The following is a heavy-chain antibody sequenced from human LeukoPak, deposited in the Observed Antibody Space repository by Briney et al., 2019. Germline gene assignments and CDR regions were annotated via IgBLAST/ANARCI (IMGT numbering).Heavy chain of an antibody. CDR2: IYPGDSDT. V-gene: IGHV5-51*01. J-gene: IGHJ4*02. Sequence: GESLKISCKGSGYSFTSYWIGWVRQMPGKVLEWMGIIYPGDSDTRYSPSFQGQITISADKSISTAYLQWSSLKASDTAMYYCARHADYVVVVTPPDYWGQGTLVTVSS. D-gene: IGHD3-22*01. CDR3: ARHADYVVVVTPPDY. CDR1: GYSFTSYW.